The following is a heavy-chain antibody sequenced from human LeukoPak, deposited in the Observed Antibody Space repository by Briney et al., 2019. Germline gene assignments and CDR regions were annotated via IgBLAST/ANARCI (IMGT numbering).Heavy chain of an antibody. CDR3: ASSAASGYYGY. D-gene: IGHD3-22*01. CDR2: INPSGGST. Sequence: GASVKVSCKASGYTFTSYYMHWVRQAPGQGLGWMGIINPSGGSTSYAQKFQGRVTMTRDTSTSTVYMELSSLRSEDTAVYYCASSAASGYYGYWGQGTLVTVSS. CDR1: GYTFTSYY. J-gene: IGHJ4*02. V-gene: IGHV1-46*01.